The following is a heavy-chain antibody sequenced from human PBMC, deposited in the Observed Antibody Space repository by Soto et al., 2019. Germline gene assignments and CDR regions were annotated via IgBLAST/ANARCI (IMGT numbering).Heavy chain of an antibody. J-gene: IGHJ4*02. D-gene: IGHD1-26*01. V-gene: IGHV5-51*01. CDR1: GYSFVTYW. CDR3: ARYSGSYWHYLDF. CDR2: IYPGDSDT. Sequence: PGESLKISCEGSGYSFVTYWIAWVRQKPGKGLEWIGTIYPGDSDTKYSSAFRGHVTISADTSVSTAYLQWRSLEATDSAIYYCARYSGSYWHYLDFWGQGTLVTVSS.